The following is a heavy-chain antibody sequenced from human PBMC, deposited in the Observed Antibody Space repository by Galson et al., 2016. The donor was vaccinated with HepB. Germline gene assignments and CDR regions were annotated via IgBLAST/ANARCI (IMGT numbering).Heavy chain of an antibody. CDR2: INHSGNT. CDR1: GGSFRGYS. V-gene: IGHV4-34*01. CDR3: ARGKLELRVSDS. Sequence: SETLSLTCAVYGGSFRGYSWSWIRQPPGKGLEWIGEINHSGNTNYNPSLKSRVTISVDMSKNQFSLKLSSVTAADTAVYYCARGKLELRVSDSWGQGTLVTVSS. D-gene: IGHD1-7*01. J-gene: IGHJ4*02.